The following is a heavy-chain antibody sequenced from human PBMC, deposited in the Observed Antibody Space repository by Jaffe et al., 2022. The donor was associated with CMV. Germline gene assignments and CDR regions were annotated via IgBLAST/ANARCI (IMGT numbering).Heavy chain of an antibody. Sequence: QVQLVQSGAEVKKPGASVKVSCKASGYTFTSYYMHWVRQAPGQGLEWMGIINPSGGYTSYAQKFQGRVTMTRDTSTSTVYMELSSLRSEDTAVYYCARVRGIQLFDFWGQGTLVTVSS. V-gene: IGHV1-46*01. CDR3: ARVRGIQLFDF. CDR1: GYTFTSYY. D-gene: IGHD5-18*01. CDR2: INPSGGYT. J-gene: IGHJ4*02.